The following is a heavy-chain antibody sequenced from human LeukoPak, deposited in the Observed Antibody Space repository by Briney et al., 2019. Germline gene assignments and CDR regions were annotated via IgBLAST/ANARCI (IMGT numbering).Heavy chain of an antibody. CDR2: IYTSGST. D-gene: IGHD3-22*01. CDR3: AIRPLVVVNDVEYYFDY. V-gene: IGHV4-4*07. J-gene: IGHJ4*02. CDR1: GGSISSYY. Sequence: PSETLSLTRTVSGGSISSYYWSWIRQPAGKGLEWIGRIYTSGSTNYNPSLKSRVTMSVDTSKNQFSLKLSSVTAADTAVYFCAIRPLVVVNDVEYYFDYWGQGTLVTVSS.